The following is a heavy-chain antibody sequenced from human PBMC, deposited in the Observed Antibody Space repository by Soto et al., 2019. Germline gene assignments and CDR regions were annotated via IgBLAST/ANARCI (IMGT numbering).Heavy chain of an antibody. D-gene: IGHD3-10*01. CDR2: INPNRGGT. Sequence: ASVKGSCRASGGTFSSCAISWGRQAPGQGLEWMGGINPNRGGTNYAQKFQGRVTMTGDTSISTAYMELSRLRSDDTAVYYCARPSMVLIWFGELLPDAFDIWGQGTMVTVSS. CDR1: GGTFSSCA. V-gene: IGHV1-2*02. J-gene: IGHJ3*02. CDR3: ARPSMVLIWFGELLPDAFDI.